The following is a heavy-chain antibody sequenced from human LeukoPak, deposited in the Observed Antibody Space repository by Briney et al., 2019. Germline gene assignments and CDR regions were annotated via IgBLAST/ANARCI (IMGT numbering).Heavy chain of an antibody. CDR2: INHSGST. CDR1: GGSFSVYH. V-gene: IGHV4-34*01. J-gene: IGHJ4*02. Sequence: SETLSLTCAVYGGSFSVYHWSWIRQPPGKGLEWIGEINHSGSTNYNPSLKSRVTISVDTSKNQFSLKLSSVTAAETAVYYCARLETYGAVGYWGQGTLVTVSS. D-gene: IGHD1-1*01. CDR3: ARLETYGAVGY.